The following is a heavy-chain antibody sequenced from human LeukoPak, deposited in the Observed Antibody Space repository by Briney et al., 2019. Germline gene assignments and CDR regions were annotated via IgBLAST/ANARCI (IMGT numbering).Heavy chain of an antibody. V-gene: IGHV3-48*03. CDR1: GFTFSSYE. CDR3: ARDPEVWNNWFDP. D-gene: IGHD1-14*01. J-gene: IGHJ5*02. CDR2: ISSSGSTI. Sequence: GGSLRLSCAASGFTFSSYEMNWVRQAPGKGLEWVSYISSSGSTIYYADSVKGRFTISRDNAKNSLYLQMNSLRAEDTAVYYCARDPEVWNNWFDPLGQGTLVTVSS.